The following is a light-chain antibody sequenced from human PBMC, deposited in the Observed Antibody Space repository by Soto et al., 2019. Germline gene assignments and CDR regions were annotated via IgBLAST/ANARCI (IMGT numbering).Light chain of an antibody. CDR1: QGISND. Sequence: DIQMTQSPSSLSASVGDRVTITCRARQGISNDLGWYQQKPGKAPTRLIYAASSLQSGVPARFSGSGSGTEFTLKISSLQPEDFATDYCLQHNRYPYTFGQGTKLEIK. CDR2: AAS. CDR3: LQHNRYPYT. V-gene: IGKV1-17*01. J-gene: IGKJ2*01.